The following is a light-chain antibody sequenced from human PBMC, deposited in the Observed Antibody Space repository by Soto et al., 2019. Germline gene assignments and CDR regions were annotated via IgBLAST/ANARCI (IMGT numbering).Light chain of an antibody. Sequence: DIQMTQSPSSLSASVGDRFTITGRASQDIRNNLDWYQQKPGKVPKLLIYAASILQSGVPSRFSGSGSGTDFTLTINNLQPEDFATYYCQQAKSFPVSFGQGTRLE. CDR3: QQAKSFPVS. J-gene: IGKJ5*01. CDR1: QDIRNN. V-gene: IGKV1-17*02. CDR2: AAS.